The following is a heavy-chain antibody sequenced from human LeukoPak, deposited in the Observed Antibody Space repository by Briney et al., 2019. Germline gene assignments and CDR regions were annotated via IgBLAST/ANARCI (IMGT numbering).Heavy chain of an antibody. CDR3: ARDPYCSSTSCSFDY. D-gene: IGHD2-2*01. Sequence: GGSLRLSCAASGVTFSSDSMNWVREAPGEGLEWVSSLSSSSSYIYYADSVKGRFTISKDKAKNSLYLQMNSLRAEDTAGNYCARDPYCSSTSCSFDYWGQGTLVTVSS. V-gene: IGHV3-21*01. CDR1: GVTFSSDS. J-gene: IGHJ4*02. CDR2: LSSSSSYI.